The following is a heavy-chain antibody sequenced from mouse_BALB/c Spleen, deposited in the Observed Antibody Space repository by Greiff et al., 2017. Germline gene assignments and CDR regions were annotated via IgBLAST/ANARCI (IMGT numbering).Heavy chain of an antibody. D-gene: IGHD1-1*01. CDR3: ARGNYGSSHYFDY. Sequence: VQLQESGPGLVAPSQSLSITCTVSGFSLTGYGVNWVRQPPGKGLEWLGMIWGDGSTDYNSALKSRLSISKDNSKSQVFLKMNSLQTDDTARYYCARGNYGSSHYFDYWGQGTTLTVSS. V-gene: IGHV2-6-7*01. CDR1: GFSLTGYG. CDR2: IWGDGST. J-gene: IGHJ2*01.